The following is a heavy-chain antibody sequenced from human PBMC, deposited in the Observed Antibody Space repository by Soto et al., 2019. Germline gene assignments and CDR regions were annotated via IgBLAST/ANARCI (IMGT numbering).Heavy chain of an antibody. CDR3: TKDLNGAIGGFFDS. V-gene: IGHV3-9*01. J-gene: IGHJ4*02. Sequence: GGSLRLSCAASGFTFDEYAMHWVRQVPGKGLEWVAGINWSSSSRGYADSVQGRFTISRDSAQKSLSLQMTSLGTDDTALYYCTKDLNGAIGGFFDSWGQGTLVTVSS. CDR2: INWSSSSR. CDR1: GFTFDEYA. D-gene: IGHD3-16*01.